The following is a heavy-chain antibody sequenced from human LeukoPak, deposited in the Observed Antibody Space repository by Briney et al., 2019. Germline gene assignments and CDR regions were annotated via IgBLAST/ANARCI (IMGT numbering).Heavy chain of an antibody. CDR2: ISAYNGNT. CDR1: GYTFTSYG. D-gene: IGHD4-23*01. J-gene: IGHJ4*02. V-gene: IGHV1-18*01. Sequence: ASVKVSCKASGYTFTSYGISWVRQAPGQGLEWMGWISAYNGNTNYAQKPQGRVTMTTDTSTSTAYMELRSLRSDDTAVYYCARGAVGDGRLRWQPNDYWGQGTLVTVSS. CDR3: ARGAVGDGRLRWQPNDY.